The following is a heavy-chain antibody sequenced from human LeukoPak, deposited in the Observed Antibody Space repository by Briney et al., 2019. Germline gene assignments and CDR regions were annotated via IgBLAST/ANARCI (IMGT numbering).Heavy chain of an antibody. J-gene: IGHJ4*02. CDR1: GFTFSSYA. Sequence: PGGSVRLSCAASGFTFSSYAMHWVRQAPGKGLEWVAVISYDGSNKYYADSVKGRFTISRDNSKNTLYLQMNSLRAEDSAVYYCARVRGRQQLVYFDYWGQGTLVTVSS. CDR3: ARVRGRQQLVYFDY. D-gene: IGHD6-13*01. CDR2: ISYDGSNK. V-gene: IGHV3-30*04.